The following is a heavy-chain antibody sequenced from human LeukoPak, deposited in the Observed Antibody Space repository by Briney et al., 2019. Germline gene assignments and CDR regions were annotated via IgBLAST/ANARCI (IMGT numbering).Heavy chain of an antibody. J-gene: IGHJ4*02. V-gene: IGHV3-48*04. Sequence: GGSLRLSCAASGFTFSTYSMNWVRQAPGKGLEWISYITSTSATIYYADSVKSRVTISRDNTKNSLYLQMSSLRAEDTAVYYCARAVYYGDYHFDYWGQGTLVTVSS. CDR2: ITSTSATI. D-gene: IGHD4-17*01. CDR3: ARAVYYGDYHFDY. CDR1: GFTFSTYS.